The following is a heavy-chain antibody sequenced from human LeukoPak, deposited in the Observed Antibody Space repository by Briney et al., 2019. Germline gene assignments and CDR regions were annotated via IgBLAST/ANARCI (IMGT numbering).Heavy chain of an antibody. CDR3: ARVGGWERCYLDY. V-gene: IGHV3-33*01. CDR2: IWYDGSKK. D-gene: IGHD6-19*01. J-gene: IGHJ4*02. Sequence: PGGSLRLSCAASGFTFSSYGMHWVRQAPGKGLEWVTFIWYDGSKKYYADSVKGRFTISRDNSKNTLYLQMNSLRAEDTAMYYCARVGGWERCYLDYWGQGTLVTVSS. CDR1: GFTFSSYG.